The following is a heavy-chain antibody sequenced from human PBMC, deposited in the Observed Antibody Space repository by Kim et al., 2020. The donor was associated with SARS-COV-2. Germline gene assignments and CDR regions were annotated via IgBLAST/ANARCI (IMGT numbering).Heavy chain of an antibody. Sequence: ASVKVSCKASGYTFTSYGISWVRQAPGQGLEWMGWISAYNGNTNYAQKLQGRVTMTTDTSTSTAYMELRSLRSDDTAVYYCARDLKYSSSSGRQFDYWGQGTLVTVSS. CDR1: GYTFTSYG. V-gene: IGHV1-18*04. CDR2: ISAYNGNT. D-gene: IGHD6-6*01. CDR3: ARDLKYSSSSGRQFDY. J-gene: IGHJ4*02.